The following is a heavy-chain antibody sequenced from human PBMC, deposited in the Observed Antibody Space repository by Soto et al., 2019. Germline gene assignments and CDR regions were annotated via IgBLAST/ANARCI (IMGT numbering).Heavy chain of an antibody. V-gene: IGHV1-69*13. D-gene: IGHD4-17*01. CDR2: IIPIFGTA. J-gene: IGHJ4*02. CDR1: GGTFSSYA. CDR3: ARSLPGYGDYYFDY. Sequence: ASVKVSCKASGGTFSSYAIIWVRQAPGQGLEWMGGIIPIFGTANYAQKFQGRVTITADESTSTAYMELSSLRSEDTAVYYCARSLPGYGDYYFDYWGQGTLVTVSS.